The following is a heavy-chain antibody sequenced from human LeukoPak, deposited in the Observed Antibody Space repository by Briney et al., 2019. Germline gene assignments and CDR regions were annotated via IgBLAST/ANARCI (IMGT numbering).Heavy chain of an antibody. D-gene: IGHD3-22*01. CDR1: GFTVSNNY. V-gene: IGHV3-66*03. CDR2: IYSRGST. Sequence: GGSLRLSCAASGFTVSNNYMRWVRQAPGKGLEWVSSIYSRGSTSYVDSVKGRFTISRDNSKNTLFLQMNSLRVEDTAVYYCAGDYYGPWGQGTLVTVSS. CDR3: AGDYYGP. J-gene: IGHJ5*02.